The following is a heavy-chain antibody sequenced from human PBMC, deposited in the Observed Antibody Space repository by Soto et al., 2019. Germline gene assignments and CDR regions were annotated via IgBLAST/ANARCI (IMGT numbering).Heavy chain of an antibody. Sequence: QVQLVESGGGVVQPGRSLRLSSAASGFTFSSYAMHWVRQAPGKGLEWVAVISYDGSNKYYADSVKGRFTISRDNSKNTLYLQMNSLRAEDTAVYYCARAGGATDYWGQGTLVTVSS. CDR2: ISYDGSNK. CDR3: ARAGGATDY. CDR1: GFTFSSYA. V-gene: IGHV3-30-3*01. J-gene: IGHJ4*02. D-gene: IGHD3-16*01.